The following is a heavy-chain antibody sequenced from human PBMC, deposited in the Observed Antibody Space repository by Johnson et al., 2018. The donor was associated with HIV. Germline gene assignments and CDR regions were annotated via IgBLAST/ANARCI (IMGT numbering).Heavy chain of an antibody. D-gene: IGHD6-13*01. V-gene: IGHV3-66*01. CDR1: GFAVSGYY. CDR2: LFSGVNK. CDR3: ASSHPSAAGIPSWAFDI. J-gene: IGHJ3*02. Sequence: VQLVESGGGLVLPGGSLRLSCVASGFAVSGYYMSWVRQAPGKGLEWVSVLFSGVNKYYADSVKGRFTISRDNSMNTPYLQMNSLRAEDTAVYYCASSHPSAAGIPSWAFDIGGQGTMVTVSS.